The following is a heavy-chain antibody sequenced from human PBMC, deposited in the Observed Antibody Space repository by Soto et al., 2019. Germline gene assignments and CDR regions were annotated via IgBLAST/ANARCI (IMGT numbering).Heavy chain of an antibody. J-gene: IGHJ4*02. V-gene: IGHV4-59*01. CDR1: GGSISSYY. Sequence: SETLSLTCTVSGGSISSYYWSWIRQPPGKGLEWIGYIYYSGSTNYNPSLKSRVTISVDTSKNQFSLKLSSVTAADTAVYYCARGRDGYNFDYWGQGTLVTVSS. CDR3: ARGRDGYNFDY. CDR2: IYYSGST. D-gene: IGHD5-12*01.